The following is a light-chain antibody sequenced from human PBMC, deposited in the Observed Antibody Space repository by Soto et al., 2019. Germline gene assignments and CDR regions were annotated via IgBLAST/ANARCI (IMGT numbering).Light chain of an antibody. CDR1: QSISSY. CDR2: AAS. J-gene: IGKJ1*01. CDR3: QQSYSTPRA. Sequence: DIQMTQSPSSLSASVGDRITITCRASQSISSYLNWYQQKPGKAPKLLIYAASSLQSGVPSRFSGSGSGTDFTRTIRSLQHEDLATYYCQQSYSTPRAFGQGTKVEIK. V-gene: IGKV1-39*01.